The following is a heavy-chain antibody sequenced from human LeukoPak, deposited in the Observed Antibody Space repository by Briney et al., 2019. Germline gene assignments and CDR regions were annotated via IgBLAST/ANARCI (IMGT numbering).Heavy chain of an antibody. Sequence: PGGSLRLSCTGSGFTFSDYSMRWARQAPGKGLEWVSSISSRSTYIFQADSVKGRFTISRDNAENSLYLQMNSLRVEDTAVYYCARSDVAAPFNYWGQGTLVTVSS. CDR3: ARSDVAAPFNY. CDR1: GFTFSDYS. J-gene: IGHJ4*02. V-gene: IGHV3-21*01. CDR2: ISSRSTYI. D-gene: IGHD6-13*01.